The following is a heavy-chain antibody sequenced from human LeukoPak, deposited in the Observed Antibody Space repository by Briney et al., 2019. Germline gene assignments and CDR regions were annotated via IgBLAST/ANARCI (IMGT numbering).Heavy chain of an antibody. CDR3: ARAGFSSSWYGPSMDV. V-gene: IGHV4-34*01. CDR1: GGSFSGYY. J-gene: IGHJ6*02. D-gene: IGHD6-13*01. Sequence: SETLSLTCAVYGGSFSGYYWSWIRQPPGKGLEWIGEISHSGSTNYNPSLKSRVTISVDTSKNQFSLKLSSVTAADTAVYYCARAGFSSSWYGPSMDVWGQGTTVTVSS. CDR2: ISHSGST.